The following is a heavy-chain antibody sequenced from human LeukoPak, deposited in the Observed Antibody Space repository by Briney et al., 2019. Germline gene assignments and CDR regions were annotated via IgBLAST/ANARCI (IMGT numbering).Heavy chain of an antibody. J-gene: IGHJ4*02. V-gene: IGHV1-69*04. CDR1: GGTFSSYA. CDR3: AGLALLWGYFDY. CDR2: IIPILGIA. D-gene: IGHD3-16*01. Sequence: ASVKVSCKASGGTFSSYAISWVRQAPGQGLEWMGRIIPILGIANYAQKFQGRVTITADKSTSTAYMELSSLRSEDTAVYYCAGLALLWGYFDYWGQGTLVTVSS.